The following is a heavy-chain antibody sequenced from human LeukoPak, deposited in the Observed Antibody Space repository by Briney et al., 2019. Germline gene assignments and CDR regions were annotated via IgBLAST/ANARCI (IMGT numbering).Heavy chain of an antibody. V-gene: IGHV3-21*01. CDR2: ISSSSSYI. J-gene: IGHJ4*02. CDR3: ARDRYVDIVATASNDY. D-gene: IGHD5-12*01. CDR1: GFTFSSYS. Sequence: GGSLRLSCAASGFTFSSYSMNWVRQAPGKGLEWVSSISSSSSYIYYADSVKGRFTISRDNAKNSLYLQMNSLRAEDTAVYYCARDRYVDIVATASNDYWAQGTLVTVSS.